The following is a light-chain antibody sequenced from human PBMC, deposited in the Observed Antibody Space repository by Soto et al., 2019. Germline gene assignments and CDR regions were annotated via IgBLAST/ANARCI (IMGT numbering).Light chain of an antibody. J-gene: IGKJ1*01. V-gene: IGKV1-39*01. CDR3: QQTYSDPPRT. CDR2: VAS. Sequence: DIQMTQSPSFLSASVGDRVTITCRASQDIRSSLNWYQQKPGKAPKFLIYVASSLQTGVPPRFSGSGSGTDFTLTISGLQAEDYATYFCQQTYSDPPRTFGQGTKVEV. CDR1: QDIRSS.